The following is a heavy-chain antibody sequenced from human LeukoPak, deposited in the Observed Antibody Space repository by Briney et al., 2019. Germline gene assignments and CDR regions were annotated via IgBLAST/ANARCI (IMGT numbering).Heavy chain of an antibody. D-gene: IGHD3-16*01. CDR3: AKDRKGELAAGLFDY. V-gene: IGHV3-23*01. J-gene: IGHJ4*02. Sequence: GGSLRLSCAASGFTFSSYAMSWVRQAPGKGLEWVSAISGSGGSTYYADSVKGRFTISRDNPKNTLYLQMNSLRAEDTAVYYCAKDRKGELAAGLFDYWGQGTLVTVSS. CDR1: GFTFSSYA. CDR2: ISGSGGST.